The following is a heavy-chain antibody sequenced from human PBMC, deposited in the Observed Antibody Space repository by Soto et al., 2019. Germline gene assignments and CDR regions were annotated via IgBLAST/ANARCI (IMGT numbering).Heavy chain of an antibody. D-gene: IGHD2-2*01. CDR1: GGTFSSYT. CDR2: IIPNLSIA. Sequence: QVQLVQSGAEVKKPGSSVKVSCKASGGTFSSYTISWVRQAPGQGLEWMGRIIPNLSIANYAQKLQGRVTIPADKSTSTAYMELSSLRSEDTAVYYCAGYCSSTSCYVKNNWFDPWGQGPLVTVSS. CDR3: AGYCSSTSCYVKNNWFDP. J-gene: IGHJ5*02. V-gene: IGHV1-69*02.